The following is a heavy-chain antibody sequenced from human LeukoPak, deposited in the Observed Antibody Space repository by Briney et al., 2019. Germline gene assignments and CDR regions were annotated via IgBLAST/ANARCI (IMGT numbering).Heavy chain of an antibody. CDR1: GSIFTSYW. CDR2: IYPGDSDT. D-gene: IGHD1-26*01. J-gene: IGHJ5*02. CDR3: ARAPVGAAYNWFDP. Sequence: GESLKISCKGSGSIFTSYWIGGVRQMPGKGLEWMGIIYPGDSDTRYSPSFQGQVTISADKSISTAYLQWSSLKASDTAMYYCARAPVGAAYNWFDPWGQGTLVTVSS. V-gene: IGHV5-51*01.